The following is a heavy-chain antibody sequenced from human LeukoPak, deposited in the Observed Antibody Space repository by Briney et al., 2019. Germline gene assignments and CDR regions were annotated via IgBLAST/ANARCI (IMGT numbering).Heavy chain of an antibody. CDR1: GFTFRSYL. V-gene: IGHV3-74*01. D-gene: IGHD2-2*01. Sequence: GGSLRLSCAASGFTFRSYLMPWVRQAPGEGLVWVSPIYSDGSSTSYADSVKGRFTISRDNAKNTLYLQMNSLRAEDTAVYYCATGYCSSTSCPKAYYFDYWGQGTLVTVSS. CDR2: IYSDGSST. J-gene: IGHJ4*02. CDR3: ATGYCSSTSCPKAYYFDY.